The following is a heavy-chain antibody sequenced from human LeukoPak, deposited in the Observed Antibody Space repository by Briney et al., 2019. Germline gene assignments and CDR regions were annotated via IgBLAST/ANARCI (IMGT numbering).Heavy chain of an antibody. J-gene: IGHJ6*02. CDR1: GFTFSSCA. Sequence: AGGSLRVSCAASGFTFSSCAMSWVRQAPGKGLEWVSAISGSGGNTYYADSVKGRFTISRDNSKNTLYLQMNSLRAEDTAVYYCAKDLYTGSWYYGMDVWGQGTTVTVSS. D-gene: IGHD6-6*01. V-gene: IGHV3-23*01. CDR2: ISGSGGNT. CDR3: AKDLYTGSWYYGMDV.